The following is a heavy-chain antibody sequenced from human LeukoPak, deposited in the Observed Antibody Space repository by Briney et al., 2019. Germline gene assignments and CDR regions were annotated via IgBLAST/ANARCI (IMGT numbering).Heavy chain of an antibody. CDR1: GFTFSGYG. CDR3: AKDRSSSNYYYYYYMDV. CDR2: IRYDGSNK. D-gene: IGHD6-13*01. J-gene: IGHJ6*03. Sequence: GGSLRLSCAASGFTFSGYGMHWVRQAPGKGLEWVAFIRYDGSNKYYADSVKGRFTISRDNSRNTLYLQMNSLRAEDTAVYYCAKDRSSSNYYYYYYMDVWGKGTTVTVSS. V-gene: IGHV3-30*02.